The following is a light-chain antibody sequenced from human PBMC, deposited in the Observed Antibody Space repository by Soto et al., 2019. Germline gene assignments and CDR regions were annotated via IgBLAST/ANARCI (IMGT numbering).Light chain of an antibody. CDR2: DVS. Sequence: QFALTQPASVSGSPGQSITISCTGTSSDVGGYNFVSWYQQHPGRAPKLMICDVSNRPSGVSNRFSGSKSGNTASLTISGLQAEDEADYYCSSYTSGSTPLVFGGGTKVTVL. CDR3: SSYTSGSTPLV. V-gene: IGLV2-14*01. J-gene: IGLJ2*01. CDR1: SSDVGGYNF.